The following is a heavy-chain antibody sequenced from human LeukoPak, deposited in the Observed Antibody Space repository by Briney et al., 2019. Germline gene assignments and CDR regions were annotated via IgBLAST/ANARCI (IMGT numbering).Heavy chain of an antibody. Sequence: ASVKVSCKGSGYXFTAYYMHWVRQAPGQGPEWVGWINANSGGTNYAQRFQGRVTMTRDTSINTAYMELSRLTSDDTALYYCARWAGLFDYWGQGTLVTVSS. CDR1: GYXFTAYY. CDR3: ARWAGLFDY. D-gene: IGHD3-10*01. J-gene: IGHJ4*02. V-gene: IGHV1-2*02. CDR2: INANSGGT.